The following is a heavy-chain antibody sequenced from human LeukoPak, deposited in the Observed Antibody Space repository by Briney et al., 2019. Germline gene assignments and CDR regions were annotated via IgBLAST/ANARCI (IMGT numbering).Heavy chain of an antibody. D-gene: IGHD3-22*01. Sequence: GGSLRLSCAASGFTFSSYVMNWVRQAPGKGLEWVSVISGGGGSTYYADSVKGRFTISRDNSKNTLYLQMNSLRAEDTAVYYCAKDGCYDTSGYPRWGQGTLVTVSS. J-gene: IGHJ1*01. V-gene: IGHV3-23*01. CDR1: GFTFSSYV. CDR2: ISGGGGST. CDR3: AKDGCYDTSGYPR.